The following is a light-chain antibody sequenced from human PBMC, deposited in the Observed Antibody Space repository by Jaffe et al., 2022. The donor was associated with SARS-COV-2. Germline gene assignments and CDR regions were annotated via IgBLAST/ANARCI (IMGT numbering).Light chain of an antibody. Sequence: QSVLTQPPSVSGAPGQRVTISCTGTSSNIGAGYDVHWYQQLPGTAPKLLIFVNTNRPSGVPDRFSGSKSDTSASLAISGLRAEDEADYYCQSYDSSLRGSVFGTGTKVTVL. V-gene: IGLV1-40*01. CDR3: QSYDSSLRGSV. CDR1: SSNIGAGYD. J-gene: IGLJ1*01. CDR2: VNT.